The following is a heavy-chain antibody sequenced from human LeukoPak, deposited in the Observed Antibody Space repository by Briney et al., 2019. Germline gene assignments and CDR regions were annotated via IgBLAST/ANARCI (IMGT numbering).Heavy chain of an antibody. J-gene: IGHJ3*02. Sequence: GGSLRLSCGGSRLTLSTYTMNWVRQAPGKGLEWVSHIAGRSDSIYYADSVKGRFTISRDNAKNTLHLQMNRLRAEDTAVYYCAACSEFTLTGAACAFDIWGQGTMVTVSP. CDR1: RLTLSTYT. CDR2: IAGRSDSI. CDR3: AACSEFTLTGAACAFDI. D-gene: IGHD1-1*01. V-gene: IGHV3-48*01.